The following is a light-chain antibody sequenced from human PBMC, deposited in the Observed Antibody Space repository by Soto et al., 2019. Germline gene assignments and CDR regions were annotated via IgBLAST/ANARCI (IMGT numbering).Light chain of an antibody. V-gene: IGKV3-15*01. CDR2: GAS. Sequence: EIVMTQSPGTLSVSPGERATLSCRASQSVSSNLAGYQQKPGQAPRLLIYGASTRATGIPARFSGSGSGTDFILTITSLQSEDFAVYYCQQYSDWPPITFGQGTRLEIK. CDR3: QQYSDWPPIT. J-gene: IGKJ5*01. CDR1: QSVSSN.